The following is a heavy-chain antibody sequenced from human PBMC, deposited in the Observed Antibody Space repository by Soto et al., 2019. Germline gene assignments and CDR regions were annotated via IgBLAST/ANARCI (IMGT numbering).Heavy chain of an antibody. CDR3: ASRSPAFDY. Sequence: QVQLVQSGPEVKKPGASVKVSCKTSGYTFTSFGISWVRQAPGQGLEWMGWITTDKGKTNYAQKFQGRVTMTTDTSTSTAYMELRSMRSDDTDVYYCASRSPAFDYWGQGTLVTVSS. CDR1: GYTFTSFG. J-gene: IGHJ4*02. V-gene: IGHV1-18*01. CDR2: ITTDKGKT.